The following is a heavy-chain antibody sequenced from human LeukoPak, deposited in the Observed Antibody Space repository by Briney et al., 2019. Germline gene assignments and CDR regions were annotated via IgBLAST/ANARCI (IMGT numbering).Heavy chain of an antibody. V-gene: IGHV3-23*01. Sequence: GVSLRLSSPATALTFTTYPMRWARPPPAIRLEWVSAISGSGGSTYYADSVKGRFTISRDNSKNTLYLQMNSLRAEDTAVYYCAKDAPGNWFDPWGQGTLVTVSS. CDR1: ALTFTTYP. J-gene: IGHJ5*02. CDR3: AKDAPGNWFDP. D-gene: IGHD3-10*01. CDR2: ISGSGGST.